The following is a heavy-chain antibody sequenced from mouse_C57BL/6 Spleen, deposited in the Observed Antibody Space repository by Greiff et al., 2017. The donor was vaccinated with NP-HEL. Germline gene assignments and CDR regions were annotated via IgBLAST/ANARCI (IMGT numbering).Heavy chain of an antibody. Sequence: ESGPGLVKPSQSLSLTCSVTGYSITSGYYWNWIRQFPGNKLEWMGYISYDGSNNYNPSLKNRISITRDTSKNQFFLMLNSVTTEDTATYYCARGVGYQAWFAYWGQGTLVTVSA. CDR1: GYSITSGYY. CDR2: ISYDGSN. CDR3: ARGVGYQAWFAY. D-gene: IGHD2-2*01. V-gene: IGHV3-6*01. J-gene: IGHJ3*01.